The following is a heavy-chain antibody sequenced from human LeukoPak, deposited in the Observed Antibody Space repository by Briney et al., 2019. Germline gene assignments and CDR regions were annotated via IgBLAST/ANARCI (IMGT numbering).Heavy chain of an antibody. CDR1: GFTFSTYS. J-gene: IGHJ4*02. CDR3: ARDGVFDY. V-gene: IGHV3-21*01. CDR2: IRSGSTYI. Sequence: GGSLRLSCAASGFTFSTYSMHWVRQAPGKGLEWVSSIRSGSTYINYADSVKGRFTISRDDAKKSLYLQMNSLRAEDTAVYYCARDGVFDYWGQGTLVTVSS.